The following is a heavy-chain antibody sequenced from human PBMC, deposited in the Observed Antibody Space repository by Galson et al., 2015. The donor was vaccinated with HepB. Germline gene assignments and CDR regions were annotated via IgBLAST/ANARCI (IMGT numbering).Heavy chain of an antibody. CDR1: GFTFNSYS. Sequence: SLRLSCAASGFTFNSYSMNWVRQAPGKGLEWVSAISGGADTTYYADSVKGRFTISRDNSKNTQYLDMHSLRAEDTAVYYCAKKDCSSTRCYHFDHWGQGTLVTVSS. D-gene: IGHD2-2*01. CDR3: AKKDCSSTRCYHFDH. J-gene: IGHJ4*02. CDR2: ISGGADTT. V-gene: IGHV3-23*01.